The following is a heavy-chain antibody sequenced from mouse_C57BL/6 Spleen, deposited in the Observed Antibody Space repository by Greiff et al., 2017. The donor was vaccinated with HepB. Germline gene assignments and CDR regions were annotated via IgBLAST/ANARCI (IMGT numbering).Heavy chain of an antibody. Sequence: VQLKQSGAELVKPGASVKLSCKASGYTFTEYTIHWVKQRSGQGLEWIGWFYPGSGSIKYNEKFKDKATLTADKSSSTVYMELSRLTSEDSAVYFCARHPYYYGSSRGYYAMDYWGQGTSVTVSS. D-gene: IGHD1-1*01. V-gene: IGHV1-62-2*01. CDR3: ARHPYYYGSSRGYYAMDY. J-gene: IGHJ4*01. CDR1: GYTFTEYT. CDR2: FYPGSGSI.